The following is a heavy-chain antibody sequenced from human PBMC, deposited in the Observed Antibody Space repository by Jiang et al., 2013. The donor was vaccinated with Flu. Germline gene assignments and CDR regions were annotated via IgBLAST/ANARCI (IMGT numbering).Heavy chain of an antibody. CDR3: ARILDYGDYVSWYFDL. CDR2: IDWDDDK. J-gene: IGHJ2*01. D-gene: IGHD4-17*01. CDR1: GFSLSTSGMC. Sequence: KPTQTLTLTCTFSGFSLSTSGMCVSWIRQPPGKALEWLARIDWDDDKYYSTSLKTRLTISKDTSKNQVVLTMTNMDPVDTATYYCARILDYGDYVSWYFDLWGRGTLVTVSS. V-gene: IGHV2-70*11.